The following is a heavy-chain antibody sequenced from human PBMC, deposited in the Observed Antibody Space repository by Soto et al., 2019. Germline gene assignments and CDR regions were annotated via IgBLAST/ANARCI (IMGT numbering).Heavy chain of an antibody. D-gene: IGHD6-6*01. CDR2: IGAGDSGT. V-gene: IGHV3-23*01. Sequence: PRLSCAASGFTLPNYVMSWVRQPPGKGLEWVSGIGAGDSGTYYADSVKGRFTISRDNSKDTLYLQMNSLRAEDTAVYYCAKGPEQLAHGGFDSWGLGPLVTIPS. CDR3: AKGPEQLAHGGFDS. J-gene: IGHJ4*01. CDR1: GFTLPNYV.